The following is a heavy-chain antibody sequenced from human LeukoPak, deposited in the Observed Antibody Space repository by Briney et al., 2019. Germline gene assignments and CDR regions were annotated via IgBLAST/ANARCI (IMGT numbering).Heavy chain of an antibody. Sequence: HPGGSLRLSCAASGFAFYSYAMSWVRQAPGKGLEWVSVISDSGGGTYYADSVKGRFTISRDNSKNTLYLQMNSLRAEDTAVYYCVTVGMTSIWSYLRFDPRGQGTLVSVSS. V-gene: IGHV3-23*01. CDR1: GFAFYSYA. J-gene: IGHJ5*02. CDR3: VTVGMTSIWSYLRFDP. CDR2: ISDSGGGT. D-gene: IGHD1-26*01.